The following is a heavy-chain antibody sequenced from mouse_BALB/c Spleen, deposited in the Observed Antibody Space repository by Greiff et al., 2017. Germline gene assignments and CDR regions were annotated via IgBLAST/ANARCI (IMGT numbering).Heavy chain of an antibody. CDR1: GFTFSDYY. D-gene: IGHD1-1*02. V-gene: IGHV5-4*02. J-gene: IGHJ2*01. Sequence: EVHLVESGGGLVKPGGSLKLSCAASGFTFSDYYMYWVRQTPEKRLEWVATISDGGSYTYYPDSVKGRFTISRDNAKNNLYLQMSSLKSEDTAMYYCAREGGGSYFDYWGQGTTLTVSS. CDR2: ISDGGSYT. CDR3: AREGGGSYFDY.